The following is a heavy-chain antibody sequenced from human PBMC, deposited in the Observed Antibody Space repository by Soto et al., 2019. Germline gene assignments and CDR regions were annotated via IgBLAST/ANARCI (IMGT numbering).Heavy chain of an antibody. CDR3: ARRSSSWYFDS. CDR1: GFTFSSYA. Sequence: EVQLLESGGGLVQPGGSLRLSCAASGFTFSSYAMNWVRQAPGKGLEWVSVISGSDGSTYYADSVKGRFTISRDNSKNTLNLQMTSLRAEDTAVYYCARRSSSWYFDSWGQGTLVTVSS. CDR2: ISGSDGST. J-gene: IGHJ4*02. D-gene: IGHD6-13*01. V-gene: IGHV3-23*01.